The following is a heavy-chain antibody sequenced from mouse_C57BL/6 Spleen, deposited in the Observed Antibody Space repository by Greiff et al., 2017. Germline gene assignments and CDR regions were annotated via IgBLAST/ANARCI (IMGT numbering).Heavy chain of an antibody. V-gene: IGHV1-54*01. J-gene: IGHJ3*01. CDR1: GYAFTNYL. Sequence: QVQLQQSGAELVRPGTSVKVSCKASGYAFTNYLIEWVKQRPGQGLEWIGVINPGSGGTHYNEKFKGKATLTADKSSSTAYMQLSSLTSEDSAVYFCANGNYGAYWGQGTLVTVSA. CDR2: INPGSGGT. CDR3: ANGNYGAY. D-gene: IGHD2-1*01.